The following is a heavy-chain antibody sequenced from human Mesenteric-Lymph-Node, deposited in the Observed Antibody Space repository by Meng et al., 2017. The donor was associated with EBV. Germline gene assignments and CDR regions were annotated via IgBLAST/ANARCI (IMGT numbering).Heavy chain of an antibody. CDR1: GGSFSNDPW. Sequence: QLRVPQSAPVPARPTSSRSLGFGFCGGSFSNDPWWSWVRQPPGKELDWSGEMDHSGSTNCNPSLKRQVTISVDKSKNQFFLNLNSVTAAYTAVYYCARGREYSWGYWGQGTLVTVSS. D-gene: IGHD4-11*01. CDR2: MDHSGST. CDR3: ARGREYSWGY. J-gene: IGHJ4*02. V-gene: IGHV4-4*02.